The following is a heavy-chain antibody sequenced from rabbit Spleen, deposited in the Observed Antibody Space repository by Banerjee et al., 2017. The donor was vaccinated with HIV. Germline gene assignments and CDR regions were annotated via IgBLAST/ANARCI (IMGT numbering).Heavy chain of an antibody. D-gene: IGHD8-1*01. CDR3: ARDSGSSFSSYGMDL. CDR2: IEGGSSAFS. V-gene: IGHV1S40*01. CDR1: GFSFSTNYY. J-gene: IGHJ6*01. Sequence: QSLEESGGGLVQPEGSLALTCKGSGFSFSTNYYMCWVRQAPGKGLEWIACIEGGSSAFSYFASWAKGRFTISKTSSTTVTLQMTSLTAADTATYFCARDSGSSFSSYGMDLWGPGTLVTVS.